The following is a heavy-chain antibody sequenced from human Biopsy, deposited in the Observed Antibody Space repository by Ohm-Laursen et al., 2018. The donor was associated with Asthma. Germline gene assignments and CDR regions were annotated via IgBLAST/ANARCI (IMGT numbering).Heavy chain of an antibody. CDR2: ISYDGSNK. Sequence: SLRLSCAASGFTFSSDGMHWVRQAPGKGLEWVAVISYDGSNKYYADSVKGRFTISRDNSKNTLYLQMNGLRAEDTAVYYCASQSSGPDFWSGYYYFDYWGQGTLVTVSS. D-gene: IGHD3-3*01. J-gene: IGHJ4*02. CDR1: GFTFSSDG. CDR3: ASQSSGPDFWSGYYYFDY. V-gene: IGHV3-30*03.